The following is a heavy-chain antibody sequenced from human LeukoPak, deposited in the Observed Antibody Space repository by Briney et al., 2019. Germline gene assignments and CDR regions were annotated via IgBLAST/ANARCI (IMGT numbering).Heavy chain of an antibody. CDR2: MWYDGSKE. V-gene: IGHV3-33*01. CDR1: GFTLSSHG. Sequence: GGSLRLSCAASGFTLSSHGMHWVRQAPGKGLEWVAGMWYDGSKEDYADSVKGRFTISRDMSKNTLNLQMNSLRVEDTAMFYCARDLSFGSLDFRGQGTLVTVSS. D-gene: IGHD1-26*01. J-gene: IGHJ4*02. CDR3: ARDLSFGSLDF.